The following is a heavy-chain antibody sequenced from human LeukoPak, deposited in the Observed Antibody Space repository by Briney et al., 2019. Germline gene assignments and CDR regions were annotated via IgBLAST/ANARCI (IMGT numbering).Heavy chain of an antibody. CDR3: ARPLGYYDSSGRGAFDI. D-gene: IGHD3-22*01. V-gene: IGHV1-69*13. Sequence: ASVKVSCKASGGTFSSYAISWVRQAPGQGLEWMGGIIPIFGTANYAQKFQGRVTITADESTSTAYMELSSLRSEDTAVYYCARPLGYYDSSGRGAFDIWGQGTMVTVSS. CDR2: IIPIFGTA. J-gene: IGHJ3*02. CDR1: GGTFSSYA.